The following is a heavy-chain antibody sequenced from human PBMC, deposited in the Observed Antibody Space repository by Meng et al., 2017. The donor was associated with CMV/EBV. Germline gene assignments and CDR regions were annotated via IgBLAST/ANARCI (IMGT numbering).Heavy chain of an antibody. V-gene: IGHV3-53*01. Sequence: GESLKISCAASGFTVSSNYMSWVRQAPGKGLEWVSVIYSGGSTYYADSVKGRFTISRDNSNNTLYVQMNSLTVEDTAVYYCAKGRGGAGTSYFDSWGQGTLVTISS. CDR3: AKGRGGAGTSYFDS. CDR1: GFTVSSNY. CDR2: IYSGGST. D-gene: IGHD3-10*01. J-gene: IGHJ4*02.